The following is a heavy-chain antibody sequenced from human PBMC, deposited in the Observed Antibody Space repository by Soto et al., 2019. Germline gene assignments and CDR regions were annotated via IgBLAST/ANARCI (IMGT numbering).Heavy chain of an antibody. V-gene: IGHV4-39*07. J-gene: IGHJ4*02. D-gene: IGHD1-26*01. CDR2: LDYSGTA. CDR3: ARYSDVGWALPPTFGL. CDR1: GVSISSTSYN. Sequence: TLSLTCNVSGVSISSTSYNWGWIRQPPGKGLEWIGTLDYSGTAHYNPSLKSRINISADPSKNQVSLTLTSVTAEDTAVYYCARYSDVGWALPPTFGLWGQGTLVTVSS.